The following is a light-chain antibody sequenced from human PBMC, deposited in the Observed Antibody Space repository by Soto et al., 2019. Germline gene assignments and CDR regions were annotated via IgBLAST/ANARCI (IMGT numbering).Light chain of an antibody. CDR3: QQYNSYASYT. J-gene: IGKJ2*01. V-gene: IGKV1-5*03. Sequence: DIQMTQSPSTLSASVGDRVTITCRASQSISSGLAWYQQKQGKAPKLLIYKASSLESGVPSRFSGSGSGTEFTLTIISLQPDDFATYYCQQYNSYASYTFGQGTKLQIK. CDR2: KAS. CDR1: QSISSG.